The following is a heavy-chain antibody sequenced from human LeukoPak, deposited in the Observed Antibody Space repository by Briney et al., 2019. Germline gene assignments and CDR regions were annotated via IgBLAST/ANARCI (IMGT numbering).Heavy chain of an antibody. J-gene: IGHJ4*02. CDR1: GYTFTSYG. CDR3: ARDQLGYCSGGSCYAGLY. V-gene: IGHV1-18*01. Sequence: GASVKVSCKASGYTFTSYGISWVRQAPGQGLEWMGWISAYNGNTDYAQKLQGRVTMTTDTSTSTAYMELRSLRSDDTAVYYCARDQLGYCSGGSCYAGLYWGQGTLVTVSS. CDR2: ISAYNGNT. D-gene: IGHD2-15*01.